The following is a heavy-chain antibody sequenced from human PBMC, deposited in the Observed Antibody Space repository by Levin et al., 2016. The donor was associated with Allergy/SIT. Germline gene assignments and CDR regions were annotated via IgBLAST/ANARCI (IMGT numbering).Heavy chain of an antibody. V-gene: IGHV4-39*01. D-gene: IGHD3-10*01. CDR2: IYYSGST. Sequence: SETLSLTCTVSGGSISRSSYYWGWIRQPPGKGLEWIGSIYYSGSTYYNPSLKSRVTIAVDTSKNQFSLKLSSVTAADTAVYYCAKSRPRVRGVIKGNNWFDPWGQGTLVTVSS. CDR1: GGSISRSSYY. J-gene: IGHJ5*02. CDR3: AKSRPRVRGVIKGNNWFDP.